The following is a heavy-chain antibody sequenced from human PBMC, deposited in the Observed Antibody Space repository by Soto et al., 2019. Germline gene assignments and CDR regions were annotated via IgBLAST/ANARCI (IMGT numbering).Heavy chain of an antibody. V-gene: IGHV1-69*12. J-gene: IGHJ6*02. Sequence: QVQLVQSGAEVKKPGSSLKVSCKATGGTFSRFGISWVRQAPGQGLEWVGGIIPFFGTANYAQKFQGRVTITADESTRTVYMELSSLRSEDTAVYYCVRVGYCSVGSCYSLYGVDVWGQGTTVTVSS. CDR1: GGTFSRFG. CDR2: IIPFFGTA. CDR3: VRVGYCSVGSCYSLYGVDV. D-gene: IGHD2-15*01.